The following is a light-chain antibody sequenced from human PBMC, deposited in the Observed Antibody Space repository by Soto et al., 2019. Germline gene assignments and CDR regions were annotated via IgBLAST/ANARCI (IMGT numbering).Light chain of an antibody. CDR2: DGS. J-gene: IGKJ5*01. CDR3: QQFDSLPIT. Sequence: DIQMTQSPSSLSASVGDRVTITCQASQDITNYLNWYQHNPVKAPRLLVYDGSNLDPVVPSRLSGSGSGQQFSFTISVLHPEDSATHYCQQFDSLPITCGQGKRLEI. V-gene: IGKV1-33*01. CDR1: QDITNY.